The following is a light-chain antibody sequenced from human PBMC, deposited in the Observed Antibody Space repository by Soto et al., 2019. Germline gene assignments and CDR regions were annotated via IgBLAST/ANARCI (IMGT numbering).Light chain of an antibody. CDR3: QQLRTYPYT. CDR2: PAS. CDR1: QEISTY. V-gene: IGKV1-9*01. J-gene: IGKJ2*01. Sequence: DIHLTQSPSFLSASVGDRVTVTCRASQEISTYLAWFQQKPGKAPQLLVYPASTLQGGVPSRFSGRGSGTEFSLTISSLQPEDFATYYCQQLRTYPYTFGQGTKLYIK.